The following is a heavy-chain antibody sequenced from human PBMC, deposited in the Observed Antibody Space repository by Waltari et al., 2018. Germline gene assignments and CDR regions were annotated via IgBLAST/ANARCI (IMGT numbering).Heavy chain of an antibody. D-gene: IGHD2-21*02. CDR3: ARERVTAPHNWFDP. J-gene: IGHJ5*02. CDR1: GATFSSFP. V-gene: IGHV1-69*04. Sequence: FRLVRSGAGVRRPGPSVRFSCKPPGATFSSFPLTWFLTPPGKGIEWMGRIIPILGIANDGQKFQGRVTTTADKSTSRAYRELSRPRSEDTAVYYFARERVTAPHNWFDPWGQGTLVTVSS. CDR2: IIPILGIA.